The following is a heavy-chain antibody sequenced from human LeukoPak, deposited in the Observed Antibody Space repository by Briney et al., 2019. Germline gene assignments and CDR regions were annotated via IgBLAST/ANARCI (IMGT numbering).Heavy chain of an antibody. CDR3: ARVGYDYVWGSYRSTQYYFDY. J-gene: IGHJ4*02. Sequence: GASVKISCKGSGYSFTSYWIGWVRQMPGKGLEWMGIIYPGDSGTRYSPSFQGQVTISADKSISTAYLQWSSLKASDTAMYYCARVGYDYVWGSYRSTQYYFDYWGQGTLVTVSS. CDR1: GYSFTSYW. V-gene: IGHV5-51*01. D-gene: IGHD3-16*02. CDR2: IYPGDSGT.